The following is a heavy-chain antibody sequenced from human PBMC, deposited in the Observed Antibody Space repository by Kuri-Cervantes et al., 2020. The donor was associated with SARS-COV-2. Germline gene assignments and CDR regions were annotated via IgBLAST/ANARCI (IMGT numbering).Heavy chain of an antibody. CDR3: AAKQWLVGNWFDP. D-gene: IGHD6-19*01. V-gene: IGHV4-38-2*01. CDR2: IFHSGAS. J-gene: IGHJ5*02. CDR1: GYSIGSAYY. Sequence: SETLSLTCAVSGYSIGSAYYWGWIRQPPGKGLECIGHIFHSGASYYNPSLKSRITISVDTSRNQFSLKLSSVTAADTAVYYCAAKQWLVGNWFDPWGPGTLVTVSS.